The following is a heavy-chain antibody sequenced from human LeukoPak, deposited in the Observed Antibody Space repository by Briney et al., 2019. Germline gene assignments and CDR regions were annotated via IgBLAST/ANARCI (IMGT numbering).Heavy chain of an antibody. Sequence: GEFLKISCKGSGYSFTSYWIGWVRQMPGKGLEWMGIIYPGDSDTRYSPSFQGQVTISADKSISTAYLQWNSLKASDTAMYYCARRDTVTTQKIDYWGQGTLVTVSS. CDR1: GYSFTSYW. V-gene: IGHV5-51*01. D-gene: IGHD4-17*01. J-gene: IGHJ4*02. CDR3: ARRDTVTTQKIDY. CDR2: IYPGDSDT.